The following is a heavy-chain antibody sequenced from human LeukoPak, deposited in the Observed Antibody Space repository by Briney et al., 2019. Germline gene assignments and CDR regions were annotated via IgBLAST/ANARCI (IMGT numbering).Heavy chain of an antibody. CDR3: ARDPYGSGSR. Sequence: GGSLRLSCEASGLTFSMYWVHCVPQALGKGLVWVSRINSDGSTTNYADFVKGRFTISRDNAKNTVYLQMDSPRTEGTAVYYCARDPYGSGSRWGQGTLVTVSS. D-gene: IGHD3-10*01. CDR2: INSDGSTT. CDR1: GLTFSMYW. J-gene: IGHJ1*01. V-gene: IGHV3-74*01.